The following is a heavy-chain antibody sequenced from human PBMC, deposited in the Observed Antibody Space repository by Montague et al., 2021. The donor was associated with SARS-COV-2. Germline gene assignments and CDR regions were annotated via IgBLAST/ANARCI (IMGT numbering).Heavy chain of an antibody. V-gene: IGHV4-34*01. D-gene: IGHD6-13*01. CDR1: GGSFSRYY. J-gene: IGHJ5*02. CDR2: ISQSGNT. Sequence: SETLSLTCAVSGGSFSRYYWSWIRQPPGKGLEWIGEISQSGNTKYNPSLQSRVSISLDTSRNQFSLKLSSVTAADTAVYYCARQRGSSSWYDGGNWFDPWGQGTLVTVSS. CDR3: ARQRGSSSWYDGGNWFDP.